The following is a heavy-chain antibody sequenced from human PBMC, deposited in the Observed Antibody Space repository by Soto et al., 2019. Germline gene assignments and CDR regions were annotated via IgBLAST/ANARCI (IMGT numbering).Heavy chain of an antibody. CDR3: ASGSQLDSSGYYYYFDY. CDR1: GGSFSGYY. D-gene: IGHD3-22*01. J-gene: IGHJ4*02. Sequence: SETLSLTCAVYGGSFSGYYWSWIRQPPGKGLEWIGEINHSGSNNYNPSLKSRVTISVDRSKNQFSLKMSSVTAADTAVYYCASGSQLDSSGYYYYFDYWGQGTLVTVSS. V-gene: IGHV4-34*01. CDR2: INHSGSN.